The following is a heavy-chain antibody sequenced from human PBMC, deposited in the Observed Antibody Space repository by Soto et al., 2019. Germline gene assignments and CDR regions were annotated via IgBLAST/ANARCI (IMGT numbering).Heavy chain of an antibody. CDR3: ARDYPEYYDYVWGSYQPPSPDY. CDR2: ISSSSSYT. J-gene: IGHJ4*02. Sequence: GGSLRLSCAASGFTFSDYYMSWIRQAPGKGLEWVSYISSSSSYTNYADSVKGRFTISRDNAKNSLYLQMNSLRAEDTAVYYCARDYPEYYDYVWGSYQPPSPDYWGQGTLVTVSS. D-gene: IGHD3-16*02. CDR1: GFTFSDYY. V-gene: IGHV3-11*05.